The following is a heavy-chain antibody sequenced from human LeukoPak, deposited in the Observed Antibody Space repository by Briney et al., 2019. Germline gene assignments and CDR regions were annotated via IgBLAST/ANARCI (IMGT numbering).Heavy chain of an antibody. Sequence: GGSLRLSSAASGFTFSDYYTSWIRQAQGKGLEWVSYISSSGSTIYYADSVKGRFTISRDNAKNSLYLQMNSLRAEDTAVYYCARVEFDYYDSSGPRAYYYGMDVWGQGTTVTVSS. CDR2: ISSSGSTI. CDR3: ARVEFDYYDSSGPRAYYYGMDV. CDR1: GFTFSDYY. D-gene: IGHD3-22*01. V-gene: IGHV3-11*01. J-gene: IGHJ6*02.